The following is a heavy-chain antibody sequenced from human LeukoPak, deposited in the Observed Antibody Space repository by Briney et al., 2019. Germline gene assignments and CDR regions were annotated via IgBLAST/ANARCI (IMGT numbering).Heavy chain of an antibody. J-gene: IGHJ6*02. CDR1: GGSISSYY. CDR2: IYTSGST. V-gene: IGHV4-4*07. CDR3: ARDQFGRGWPEKPNYGMDV. Sequence: SETLSLTCTVSGGSISSYYWSWIRQPAGKGLEWIGRIYTSGSTNYNPSLKSRVTMSVDTSKNQFSLELSSVTAADTAVYYCARDQFGRGWPEKPNYGMDVWGQGTTVTVSS. D-gene: IGHD6-19*01.